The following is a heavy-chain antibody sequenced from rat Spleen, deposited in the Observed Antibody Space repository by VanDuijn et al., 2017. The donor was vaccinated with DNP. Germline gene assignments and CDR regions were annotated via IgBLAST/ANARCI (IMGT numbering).Heavy chain of an antibody. D-gene: IGHD1-1*01. CDR1: GYSITSNY. CDR3: ARLRLEWEVRAMDA. Sequence: EVQLQESGPGLVKPSQSLSLTCSVTGYSITSNYWGWIRKFPGNKMEWIGHISYSGSTSYNPSLKSRISITRETSKNQFFLQLNSLTTEDTATYYCARLRLEWEVRAMDAWGQGTSVTVSS. J-gene: IGHJ4*01. CDR2: ISYSGST. V-gene: IGHV3-1*01.